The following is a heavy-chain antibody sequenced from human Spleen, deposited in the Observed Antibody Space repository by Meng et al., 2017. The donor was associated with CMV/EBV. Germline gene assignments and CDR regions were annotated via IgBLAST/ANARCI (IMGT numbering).Heavy chain of an antibody. J-gene: IGHJ4*02. D-gene: IGHD3-10*01. CDR3: ATGSPPAGGEMPTRGFDS. CDR2: IIPISATA. CDR1: TFSSNA. Sequence: TFSSNALGWVRQAPGQVLEWMGGIIPISATANYAQRFKGRIAITTDESTNTAYMEMSGLRSEDTAMYYCATGSPPAGGEMPTRGFDSWGQGTLVTVSS. V-gene: IGHV1-69*05.